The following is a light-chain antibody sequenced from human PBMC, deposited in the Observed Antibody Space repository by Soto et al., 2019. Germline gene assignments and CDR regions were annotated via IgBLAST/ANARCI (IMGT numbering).Light chain of an antibody. CDR3: QQYGSSPWT. V-gene: IGKV3-20*01. J-gene: IGKJ1*01. Sequence: EIVLTQSPGTLSLSPGERATLSCRASQSVSSSYLAWYQQKPGQAPRPLIYGASSRAIGIPDRFSGSGSGTDFTLTISRLEPEDFAVYYCQQYGSSPWTFGQGNKVEI. CDR2: GAS. CDR1: QSVSSSY.